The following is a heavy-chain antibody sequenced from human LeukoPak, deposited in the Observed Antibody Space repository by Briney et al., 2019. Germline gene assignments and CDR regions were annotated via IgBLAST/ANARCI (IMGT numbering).Heavy chain of an antibody. V-gene: IGHV4-38-2*02. Sequence: SETLSLTCTVSGYSTRTSHYWGWIRQSAGKGLEWIGNIYRSGTTYYNPSLKSRVTISMDTSKNQFSLKLSSVTAADTAVYYCARESGSYSQVAFDIWGQGTMVTVSS. CDR3: ARESGSYSQVAFDI. D-gene: IGHD1-26*01. CDR1: GYSTRTSHY. J-gene: IGHJ3*02. CDR2: IYRSGTT.